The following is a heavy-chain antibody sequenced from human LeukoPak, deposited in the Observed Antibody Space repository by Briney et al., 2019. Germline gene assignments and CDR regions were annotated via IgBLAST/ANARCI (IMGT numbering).Heavy chain of an antibody. CDR2: ISSSSSTI. V-gene: IGHV3-48*01. D-gene: IGHD3-3*01. CDR3: ARDPNVLRFLEWLLSFDY. Sequence: GGSLRLSCAASGFTFSSYSMNWVRQAPGKGLEWVSYISSSSSTIYYADSVKGRFTISRDNAKNSLYLQMNSLRAEDTAVYYCARDPNVLRFLEWLLSFDYWGQGTLVTVFS. CDR1: GFTFSSYS. J-gene: IGHJ4*02.